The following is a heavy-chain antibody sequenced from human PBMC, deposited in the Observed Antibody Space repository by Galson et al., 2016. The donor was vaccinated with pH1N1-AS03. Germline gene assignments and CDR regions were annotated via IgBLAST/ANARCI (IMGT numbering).Heavy chain of an antibody. Sequence: SLRLSCAASGFTFSRYWMHWVRQAPGKGLVWVSHINEDGCTTRYADSVKGRFTISRDNSESTLYLQMNSLGDDDTAVYYCARDVGGPDDYWGQGTLVTVSS. CDR2: INEDGCTT. V-gene: IGHV3-74*01. CDR3: ARDVGGPDDY. J-gene: IGHJ4*02. CDR1: GFTFSRYW. D-gene: IGHD4-23*01.